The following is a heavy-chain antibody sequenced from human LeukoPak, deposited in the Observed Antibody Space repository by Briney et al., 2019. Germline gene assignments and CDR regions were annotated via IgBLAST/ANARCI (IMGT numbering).Heavy chain of an antibody. J-gene: IGHJ6*01. V-gene: IGHV3-23*01. Sequence: GGSLRLSCVASGFTISSYYMCWVRQAPGKGLEWVSTISDTYSGGATNYADSVRGRFTISRDDSKNTLYLQMNSLRAEDTAVYYCAKDLHWYGMDVWGQGTTVTVPS. D-gene: IGHD1-1*01. CDR1: GFTISSYY. CDR2: ISDTYSGGAT. CDR3: AKDLHWYGMDV.